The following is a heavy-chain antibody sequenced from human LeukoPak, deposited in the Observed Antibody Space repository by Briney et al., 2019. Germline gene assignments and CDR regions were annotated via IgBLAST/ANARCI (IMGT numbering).Heavy chain of an antibody. D-gene: IGHD6-6*01. J-gene: IGHJ4*02. V-gene: IGHV3-30*02. CDR2: VRNDGSNK. CDR3: AKDSYHSSLCVDF. CDR1: GFTFSSYT. Sequence: PGGSLRLSCAASGFTFSSYTMNWVRQAPGKGLEWVTFVRNDGSNKYYADSVQGRFTISRDISRNTLYLHMSSLRTEDAAVYYCAKDSYHSSLCVDFWGQGALVTVSS.